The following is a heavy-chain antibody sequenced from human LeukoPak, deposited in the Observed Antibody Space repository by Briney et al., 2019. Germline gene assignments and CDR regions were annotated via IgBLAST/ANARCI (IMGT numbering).Heavy chain of an antibody. D-gene: IGHD6-13*01. CDR3: ARGPAIAAGVTRVDYGMDV. J-gene: IGHJ6*02. V-gene: IGHV3-48*04. CDR1: GFTFSDYS. Sequence: TGGSLRLSCAASGFTFSDYSMNWVRQAPGKGLEWISYIGIDSGNTNYADSVKGRFTISRDNAKNSLYLQMNSLRAEDTAVYFCARGPAIAAGVTRVDYGMDVRGQGTTVTVSS. CDR2: IGIDSGNT.